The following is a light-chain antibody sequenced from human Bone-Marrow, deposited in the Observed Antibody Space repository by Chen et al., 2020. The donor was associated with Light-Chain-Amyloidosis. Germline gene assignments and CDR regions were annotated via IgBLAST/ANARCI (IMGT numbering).Light chain of an antibody. J-gene: IGKJ1*01. CDR3: QQYNSYTSST. CDR2: KAS. CDR1: QIISSW. Sequence: GDRVPISCWDSQIISSWLAWYQQTPGTAPKVLIYKASSVESGVLSRFSGSVYGTKITLTKNILQTDDFATYYSQQYNSYTSSTVGQGTMVEIK. V-gene: IGKV1-5*03.